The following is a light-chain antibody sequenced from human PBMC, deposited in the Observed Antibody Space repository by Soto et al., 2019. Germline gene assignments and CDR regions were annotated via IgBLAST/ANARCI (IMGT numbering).Light chain of an antibody. Sequence: QAVVTQEPSLTVSPGGTVTLTCGSSTGAVTSGHYPYWFQHKPDQAPRTLIHDTSNKQSWTPARFSGSLLGGKAALTLSGAQPEDEADYYCLLSYSGVVLFGGGTKVTVL. CDR1: TGAVTSGHY. J-gene: IGLJ2*01. CDR2: DTS. CDR3: LLSYSGVVL. V-gene: IGLV7-46*01.